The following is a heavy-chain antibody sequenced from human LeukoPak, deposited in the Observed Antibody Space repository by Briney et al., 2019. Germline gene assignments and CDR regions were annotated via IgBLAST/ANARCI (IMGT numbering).Heavy chain of an antibody. D-gene: IGHD3-16*01. Sequence: AGGSLRLSCAAPGIAFSSYWMHWVRQAPGKGLEWVANIKLDGTEKYYVDSVKGRFTISRDNAKNSLYLQMNSLRAEDTAVYYCASDRFYFGVWGQGTLVTVSS. V-gene: IGHV3-7*05. J-gene: IGHJ4*02. CDR3: ASDRFYFGV. CDR1: GIAFSSYW. CDR2: IKLDGTEK.